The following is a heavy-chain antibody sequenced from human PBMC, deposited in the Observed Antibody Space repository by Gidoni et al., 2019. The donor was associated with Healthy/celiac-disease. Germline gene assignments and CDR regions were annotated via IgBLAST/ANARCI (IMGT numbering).Heavy chain of an antibody. J-gene: IGHJ4*02. CDR2: ISGRGGST. CDR3: AKDGPTPGYFDY. Sequence: EVQLLESGVGLVQPGGSLRLSCAASGFTFSSYAMSWVRQAPGKGLEWVSAISGRGGSTYYADSVKGRFTNSRDNSKNTLYLQMNSLRAEDTAVYYCAKDGPTPGYFDYWGQGTLVTVSS. V-gene: IGHV3-23*01. CDR1: GFTFSSYA.